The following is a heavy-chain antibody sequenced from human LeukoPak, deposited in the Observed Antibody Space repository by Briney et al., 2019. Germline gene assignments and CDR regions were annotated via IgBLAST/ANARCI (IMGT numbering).Heavy chain of an antibody. J-gene: IGHJ2*01. Sequence: GGSLRLSCAASGFTFSSYGMHWVRQAPGKGLEWVAFIRYDGSNKYYADSVKGRFTISRDNAKNSLYLQMNSLRVEDTAVYYCARDALAAATLHWSFDPWGRGTLVTVSS. CDR3: ARDALAAATLHWSFDP. CDR1: GFTFSSYG. CDR2: IRYDGSNK. V-gene: IGHV3-30*02. D-gene: IGHD2-15*01.